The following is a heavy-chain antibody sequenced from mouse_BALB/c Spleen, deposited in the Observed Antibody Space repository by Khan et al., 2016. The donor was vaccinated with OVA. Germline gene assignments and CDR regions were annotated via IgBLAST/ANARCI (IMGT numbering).Heavy chain of an antibody. D-gene: IGHD2-10*01. V-gene: IGHV9-3-1*01. Sequence: QIQLVQSGPELKKPGETVKISCKASGYTFTNYGMNWVKQSPGKVLKWMGWINTYTGETTYADDFKGRFAFSLETSANTAYLQINILKNEDTATYFCARPPYFSYTLDYWGQGTSVTVSS. CDR3: ARPPYFSYTLDY. CDR2: INTYTGET. CDR1: GYTFTNYG. J-gene: IGHJ4*01.